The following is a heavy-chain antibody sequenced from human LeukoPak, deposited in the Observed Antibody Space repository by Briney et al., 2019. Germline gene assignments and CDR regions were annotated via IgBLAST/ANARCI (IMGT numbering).Heavy chain of an antibody. CDR2: INHSGST. CDR1: GGSFSGYY. V-gene: IGHV4-34*01. D-gene: IGHD2-15*01. Sequence: SETLSLTCAVYGGSFSGYYWSWIRQPPGKGLEWIGEINHSGSTNYNPSLKSRVTISVDTSKNQFSLKLSSVTAADTAVYYCARGTSGYCSGGSCYSGWFDPWGQGTLVTVFS. CDR3: ARGTSGYCSGGSCYSGWFDP. J-gene: IGHJ5*02.